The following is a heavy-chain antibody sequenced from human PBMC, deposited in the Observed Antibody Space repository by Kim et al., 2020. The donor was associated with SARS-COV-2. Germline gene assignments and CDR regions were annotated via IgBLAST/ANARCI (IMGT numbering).Heavy chain of an antibody. J-gene: IGHJ6*03. CDR2: IYYSGST. CDR1: GGSISSYY. CDR3: ARTRRYCSGCSCYCGDYYYYVDV. V-gene: IGHV4-59*01. Sequence: SETLSLTCTVSGGSISSYYWSWIRQPPGKGLEWIGDIYYSGSTNYNPSLKSRVTISVDTSKNQFSLKLSSVTAADAAVYYCARTRRYCSGCSCYCGDYYYYVDVWGKGTTVTVSS. D-gene: IGHD2-15*01.